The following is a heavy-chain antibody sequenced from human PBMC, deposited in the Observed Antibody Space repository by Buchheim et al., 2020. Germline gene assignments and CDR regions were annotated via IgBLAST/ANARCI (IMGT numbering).Heavy chain of an antibody. CDR3: ARLQWRADPHFDY. D-gene: IGHD4-11*01. J-gene: IGHJ4*02. Sequence: QVQLQESGPGLVRPSQTLSLSCTVSGGSISSDDYYWSWIRQHPGKGLEWIGYIYSSGRTYYNPSLESRVIISVDTSKMRFSLRLYSVTAADTAIYYCARLQWRADPHFDYWGQGIL. CDR2: IYSSGRT. CDR1: GGSISSDDYY. V-gene: IGHV4-31*03.